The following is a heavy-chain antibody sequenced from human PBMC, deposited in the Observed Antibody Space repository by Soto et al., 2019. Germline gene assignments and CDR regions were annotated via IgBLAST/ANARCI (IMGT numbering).Heavy chain of an antibody. Sequence: EVQLVESGGGLVKPGGSLRLSCAASGFTFSSYSMNWVRQAPGKGLEWVSSISSSSSYIYYADSVKGRFTIPRDNAKNSLYLQMNSLRAEDTAVYYCAREGAVAGHYDYWGQGTLVTVSS. CDR2: ISSSSSYI. J-gene: IGHJ4*02. V-gene: IGHV3-21*01. D-gene: IGHD6-19*01. CDR3: AREGAVAGHYDY. CDR1: GFTFSSYS.